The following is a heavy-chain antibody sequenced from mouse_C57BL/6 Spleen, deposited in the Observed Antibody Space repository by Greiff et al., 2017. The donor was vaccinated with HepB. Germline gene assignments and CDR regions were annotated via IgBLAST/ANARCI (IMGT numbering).Heavy chain of an antibody. J-gene: IGHJ2*01. CDR2: INYDGSST. Sequence: EVKLVESEGGLVQPGSSMKLSCTASGFTFSDYYMAWVRQVPEKGLEWVANINYDGSSTYYLDSLKSRFIISRDNAKNILYLQMSSLKSEDTATYYCAREGTTVVFDYWGQGTTLTVSP. CDR1: GFTFSDYY. D-gene: IGHD1-1*01. CDR3: AREGTTVVFDY. V-gene: IGHV5-16*01.